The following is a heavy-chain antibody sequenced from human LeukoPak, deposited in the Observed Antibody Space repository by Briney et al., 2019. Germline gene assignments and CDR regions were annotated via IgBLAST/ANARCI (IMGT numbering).Heavy chain of an antibody. D-gene: IGHD2-2*01. CDR2: ISGSGGST. J-gene: IGHJ4*02. CDR3: AKSGWYQPPTWWDY. CDR1: GFTFSRYA. Sequence: PGGSLRLSCAASGFTFSRYAMSWVRQAPGKGLEWVSAISGSGGSTYYADSVKGRFTISRDNSKNTLYLQMNSLRAEDTAVYYCAKSGWYQPPTWWDYWGQGTLVTVSS. V-gene: IGHV3-23*01.